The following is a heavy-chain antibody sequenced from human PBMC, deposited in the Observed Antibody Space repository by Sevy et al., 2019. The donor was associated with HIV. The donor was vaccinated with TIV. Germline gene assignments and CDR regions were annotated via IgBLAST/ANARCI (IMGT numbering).Heavy chain of an antibody. V-gene: IGHV5-51*01. D-gene: IGHD6-13*01. Sequence: GESLKISCKGSGYSFTSYWIGWVRQMPGKGLEWMGIIFPGDSETRYSPSFQGQVTISADKSISTAYLRWSSLKASDTAMYYCAGSVRQQLVPGDAFDIWGQGTMVTVSS. CDR2: IFPGDSET. CDR1: GYSFTSYW. CDR3: AGSVRQQLVPGDAFDI. J-gene: IGHJ3*02.